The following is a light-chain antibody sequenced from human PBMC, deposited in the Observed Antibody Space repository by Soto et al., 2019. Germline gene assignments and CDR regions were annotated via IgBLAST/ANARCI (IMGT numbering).Light chain of an antibody. J-gene: IGLJ3*02. Sequence: QLVLTQPPSVSGAPGQKVTISCTRSSSNIGAAYDVHWYQHLPGTAPKLLIYGNNNRPSGVPDRFSGSKSGTSASLAITGLQAEDEADYYCQSYDSSLSGGVFGGGTKVTVL. V-gene: IGLV1-40*01. CDR2: GNN. CDR1: SSNIGAAYD. CDR3: QSYDSSLSGGV.